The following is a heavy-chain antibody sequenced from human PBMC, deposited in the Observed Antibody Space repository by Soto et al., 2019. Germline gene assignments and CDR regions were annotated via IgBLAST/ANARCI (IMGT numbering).Heavy chain of an antibody. D-gene: IGHD2-15*01. J-gene: IGHJ4*02. Sequence: QLQLQESGSGLVKPSQTLSLTCAVSGGSISSGGYSWSWIRQPPGKGLEWIGYIYHSGSTSYNPSLKSRVTRSVDRSKNQFSLKLSSVTAAETAVYYCVIGQVVAAQHWGQGTLVTVSS. CDR2: IYHSGST. CDR1: GGSISSGGYS. CDR3: VIGQVVAAQH. V-gene: IGHV4-30-2*01.